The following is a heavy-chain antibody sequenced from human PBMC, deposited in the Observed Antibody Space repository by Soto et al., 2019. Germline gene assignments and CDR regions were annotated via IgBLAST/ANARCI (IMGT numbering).Heavy chain of an antibody. J-gene: IGHJ5*02. CDR1: GGSVSSGSYY. CDR3: ASYAMGTVGWFDP. CDR2: IYYSGST. D-gene: IGHD2-8*01. Sequence: SETLSLTCTVSGGSVSSGSYYWSWIRQPPGKGLEWIGYIYYSGSTNYNPSLKSRVTISVDTSKNQFSLKLCSVTAADTAVYYCASYAMGTVGWFDPWGQGTLVNVS. V-gene: IGHV4-61*01.